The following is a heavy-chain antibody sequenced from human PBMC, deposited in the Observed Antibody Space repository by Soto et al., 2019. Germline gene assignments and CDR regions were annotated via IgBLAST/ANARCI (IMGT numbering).Heavy chain of an antibody. J-gene: IGHJ6*02. CDR2: ISYDGSNK. V-gene: IGHV3-30-3*01. D-gene: IGHD3-3*01. Sequence: QVQLVESGGGVVQPGRSLRLSCAASGFTFSSYAMHWVRQAPGKGLEWVAVISYDGSNKYYADPVKGRFTISRDNSKNTLYLQMNSLRAEDTAVYYCARELKYDFWSGYPNLYYYYYGMDVWGQGTTVTVSS. CDR3: ARELKYDFWSGYPNLYYYYYGMDV. CDR1: GFTFSSYA.